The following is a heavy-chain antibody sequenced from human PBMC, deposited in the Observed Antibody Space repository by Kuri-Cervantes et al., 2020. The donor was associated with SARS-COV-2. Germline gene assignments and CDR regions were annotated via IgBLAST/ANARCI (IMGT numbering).Heavy chain of an antibody. V-gene: IGHV3-48*03. CDR1: GFTVSSYG. Sequence: GESLKISCAVSGFTVSSYGMNWVRQAPGKGPEWVSHISSSGNTIYYADSVKGRFTISRDNAKNSLYLQMNSLRAEDTAVYYCAFSPNFVVVSPYAFDIWGQGTMVTVSS. CDR3: AFSPNFVVVSPYAFDI. D-gene: IGHD2-2*01. J-gene: IGHJ3*02. CDR2: ISSSGNTI.